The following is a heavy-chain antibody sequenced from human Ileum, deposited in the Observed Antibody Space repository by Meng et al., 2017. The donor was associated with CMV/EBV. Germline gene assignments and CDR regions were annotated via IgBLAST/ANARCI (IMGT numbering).Heavy chain of an antibody. CDR1: GFSLNDYT. V-gene: IGHV3-30-3*01. CDR3: ARGDYYDSSGYPKGEYYYYYYGMDV. J-gene: IGHJ6*02. Sequence: GESLKISCAASGFSLNDYTMHWVRQTPGKGLEWVALLTYDGSNKRYADSVKDRFTISRDSPKNTLYLQMNSLRAEDTAVYYCARGDYYDSSGYPKGEYYYYYYGMDVWGQGTTVTVSS. D-gene: IGHD3-22*01. CDR2: LTYDGSNK.